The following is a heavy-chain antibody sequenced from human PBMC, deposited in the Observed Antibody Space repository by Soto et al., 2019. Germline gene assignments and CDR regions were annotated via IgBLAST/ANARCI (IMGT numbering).Heavy chain of an antibody. Sequence: SETLSLTCTVSGGSISSSSYYWGWIRQPPGKGLEWIGSIYYSGSTYYNPSLKSRVTISVDTSKNQFSLKLSSVTAADTAVYYCARPIIAGYSSGWTPYNWFDPWGQGTLVT. J-gene: IGHJ5*02. D-gene: IGHD6-19*01. V-gene: IGHV4-39*01. CDR3: ARPIIAGYSSGWTPYNWFDP. CDR2: IYYSGST. CDR1: GGSISSSSYY.